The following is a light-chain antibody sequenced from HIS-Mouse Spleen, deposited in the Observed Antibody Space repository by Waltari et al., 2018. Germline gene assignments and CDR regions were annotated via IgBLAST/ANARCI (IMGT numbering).Light chain of an antibody. CDR3: QQYYSTPYT. Sequence: DIVMTQSPDSLAVSLGERATINCKSSQSVLYSSNNKNDLAWYQQKPGQTPKLLIYWASTRESGVPDRFRGSGSGTDFTLTISSLQAEDVAVYYCQQYYSTPYTFGQGTKLEIK. CDR1: QSVLYSSNNKND. CDR2: WAS. J-gene: IGKJ2*01. V-gene: IGKV4-1*01.